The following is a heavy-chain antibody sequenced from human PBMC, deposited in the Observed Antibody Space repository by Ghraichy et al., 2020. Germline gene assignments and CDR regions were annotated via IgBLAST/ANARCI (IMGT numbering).Heavy chain of an antibody. J-gene: IGHJ5*02. CDR3: ARGHVLRFLEWLLKHPHTKNNWFDP. CDR1: GGSFSGYY. D-gene: IGHD3-3*01. CDR2: INHSGST. Sequence: GSLRLSCAVYGGSFSGYYWSWIRQPPGKGLEWIGEINHSGSTNYNPSLKSRVTISVDTSKNQFSLKLSSVTAADTAVYYCARGHVLRFLEWLLKHPHTKNNWFDPWGQGTLVTVSS. V-gene: IGHV4-34*01.